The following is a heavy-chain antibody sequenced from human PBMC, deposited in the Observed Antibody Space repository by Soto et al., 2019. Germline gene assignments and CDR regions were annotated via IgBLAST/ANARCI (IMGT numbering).Heavy chain of an antibody. CDR1: GGTFSSYA. CDR3: ARNRGRRVYYYYYGMDV. Sequence: ASVKVSCKASGGTFSSYAISWVRQAPGQGLEWMGGIIPIFGTANYAQKFQGRVTITADESTSTAYMELSSLRSEDTAVYYCARNRGRRVYYYYYGMDVWGQGTTVTVSS. J-gene: IGHJ6*02. V-gene: IGHV1-69*13. CDR2: IIPIFGTA.